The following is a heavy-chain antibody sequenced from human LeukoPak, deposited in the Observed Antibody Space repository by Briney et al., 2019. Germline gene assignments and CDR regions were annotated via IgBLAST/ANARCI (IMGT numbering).Heavy chain of an antibody. D-gene: IGHD6-19*01. CDR2: ISSSGSTI. Sequence: GGSLRLSCAASGFTFSSYEMNWVRQAPGKGLEWVSYISSSGSTIYYADSVKGRFTISRDNAKNSLYLQMNSLRSEDTAVYYCARDRGAVAGTSTGYWGQGTLVTVSS. CDR1: GFTFSSYE. J-gene: IGHJ4*02. CDR3: ARDRGAVAGTSTGY. V-gene: IGHV3-48*03.